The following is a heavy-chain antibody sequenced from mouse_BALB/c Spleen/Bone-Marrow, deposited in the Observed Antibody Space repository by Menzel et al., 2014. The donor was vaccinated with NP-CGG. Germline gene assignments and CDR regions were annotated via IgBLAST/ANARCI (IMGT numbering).Heavy chain of an antibody. CDR2: IWGDGST. CDR1: GFSLTGYG. J-gene: IGHJ2*01. V-gene: IGHV2-6-7*01. D-gene: IGHD1-1*01. CDR3: ASSVTTVVATPFDY. Sequence: VQFQQSGPGLVAPSQSLSITCTVSGFSLTGYGVNWVRQPPGKGLEWLGMIWGDGSTDYNSVLKSRLNISKDNSKSHVLLKMNSLQTDDTVRYYCASSVTTVVATPFDYWGQGTTLTVSS.